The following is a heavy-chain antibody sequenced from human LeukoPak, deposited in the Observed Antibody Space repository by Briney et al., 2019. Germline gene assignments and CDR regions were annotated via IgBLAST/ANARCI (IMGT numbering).Heavy chain of an antibody. D-gene: IGHD3-10*01. J-gene: IGHJ4*02. V-gene: IGHV3-30*03. CDR3: ARDWGLTQGFDY. CDR1: GFTVSTSV. CDR2: ISFDGTTK. Sequence: GNSLRLSCAASGFTVSTSVMRWVRQAPGKGLDWAAIISFDGTTKYYADSVKGRFTISRDNSKNTLFLQMDSLRAEDTAVYYCARDWGLTQGFDYWGQGTLVTVSS.